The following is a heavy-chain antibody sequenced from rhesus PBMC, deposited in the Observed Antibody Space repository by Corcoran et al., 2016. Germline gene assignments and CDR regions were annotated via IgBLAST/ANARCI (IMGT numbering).Heavy chain of an antibody. Sequence: EVQLVETGGGLVQPGGSLKLSCAASGFTFSSFGRRWVRQAAGEGLEWVSAIGSGGDVTFYADSVKGRFTISRDNSKNTLSLQMNSLRAEDTAVYYCAKDWGYWGQGVLVTVSS. D-gene: IGHD3-34*01. CDR1: GFTFSSFG. V-gene: IGHV3S5*01. CDR3: AKDWGY. J-gene: IGHJ4*01. CDR2: IGSGGDVT.